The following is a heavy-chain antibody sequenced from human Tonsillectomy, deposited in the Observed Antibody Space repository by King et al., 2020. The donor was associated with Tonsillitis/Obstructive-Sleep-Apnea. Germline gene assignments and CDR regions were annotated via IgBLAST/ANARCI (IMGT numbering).Heavy chain of an antibody. V-gene: IGHV3-9*01. J-gene: IGHJ6*03. D-gene: IGHD2-2*01. CDR2: ISWKSGSI. CDR3: AKGPAATYYSYYYCMDV. CDR1: GFTFDDYA. Sequence: EVQLVESGGGLVQPGRSLRLSCAASGFTFDDYAMHWVRQAPGKGLEWVSGISWKSGSIGYADSVKGRFTISRDNAKNSLYLQMNSLRAEDTALYYCAKGPAATYYSYYYCMDVWGKGTTVTVSS.